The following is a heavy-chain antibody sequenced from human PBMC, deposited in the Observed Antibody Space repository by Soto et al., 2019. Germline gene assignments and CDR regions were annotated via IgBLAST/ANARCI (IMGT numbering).Heavy chain of an antibody. V-gene: IGHV4-30-4*01. CDR3: VRTAREGAVAPHWFDR. CDR2: VYYTGST. CDR1: GASIRSTDYY. Sequence: SETLSLTCTVSGASIRSTDYYWSWIRQAPGKGLEWIGYVYYTGSTYYNPSLMSRLTISVDTSKNQFSLKLTSVTAAETAVYYCVRTAREGAVAPHWFDRWGQGTQVTVSS. J-gene: IGHJ5*02. D-gene: IGHD2-21*02.